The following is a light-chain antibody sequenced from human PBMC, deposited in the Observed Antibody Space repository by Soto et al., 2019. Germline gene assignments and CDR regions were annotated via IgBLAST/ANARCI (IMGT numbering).Light chain of an antibody. CDR2: EVS. V-gene: IGLV2-14*01. CDR3: SSYTRSSTLV. Sequence: QSVLTQPASVSGSPGQSITISCTGTSSDVGGYKYVSWYQQYPGKAPKLIIYEVSNRPSGVSNRFSGSKSGNTASLTISGLQADDEADYYCSSYTRSSTLVFGGGTKLTVL. CDR1: SSDVGGYKY. J-gene: IGLJ3*02.